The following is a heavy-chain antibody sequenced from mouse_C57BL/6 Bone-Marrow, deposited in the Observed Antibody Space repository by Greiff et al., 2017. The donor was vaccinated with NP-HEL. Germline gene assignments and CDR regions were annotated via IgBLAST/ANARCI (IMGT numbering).Heavy chain of an antibody. D-gene: IGHD2-12*01. Sequence: EVQLQQSGAELVRPGASVKLSCTASGFNIKDYYMHWVKQRPEQGLKWIGRIDPEDGDTEYAPKFQGKATMTADTSSNTAYLQLSSLISEDSAVYFCARGLLYQPGGFAYWGQGTLVTVSA. J-gene: IGHJ3*01. V-gene: IGHV14-1*01. CDR2: IDPEDGDT. CDR1: GFNIKDYY. CDR3: ARGLLYQPGGFAY.